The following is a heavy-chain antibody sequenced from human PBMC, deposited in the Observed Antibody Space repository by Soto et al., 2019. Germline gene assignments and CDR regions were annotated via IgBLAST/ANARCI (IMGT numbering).Heavy chain of an antibody. CDR1: GYTFTSSA. CDR3: ARSLGYCSGGSCYGTYAFDI. CDR2: INAGNGNT. D-gene: IGHD2-15*01. J-gene: IGHJ3*02. Sequence: ASVKVSCKASGYTFTSSAMHWVRQAPGQRLEWMGWINAGNGNTKYSQKFQGRVTITRDTSAGTAYMELSSLRSEDTAVYYCARSLGYCSGGSCYGTYAFDIWGQGTMVTVSS. V-gene: IGHV1-3*01.